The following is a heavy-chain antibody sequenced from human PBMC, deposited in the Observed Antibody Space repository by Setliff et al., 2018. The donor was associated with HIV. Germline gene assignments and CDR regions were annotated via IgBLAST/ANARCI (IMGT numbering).Heavy chain of an antibody. V-gene: IGHV3-15*01. CDR1: GGSFSGYY. D-gene: IGHD1-26*01. J-gene: IGHJ4*02. Sequence: ETLSLTCAVYGGSFSGYYWSWIRQPPGKGLEWVGRIKSKTDGGTTDYAAPVKGRFTISRDDSKTIAYLQMNSLTTEDTAVYYCTRHGPAPSGTYWDYFDYWGQGTLVTV. CDR3: TRHGPAPSGTYWDYFDY. CDR2: IKSKTDGGTT.